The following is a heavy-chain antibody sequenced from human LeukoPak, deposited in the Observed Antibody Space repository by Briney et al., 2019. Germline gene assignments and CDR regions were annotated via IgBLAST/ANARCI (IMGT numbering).Heavy chain of an antibody. J-gene: IGHJ5*02. Sequence: PSETLSLTCTVSGGSISSSSYYWGWIRQPPGKGLEWIGSIYYSGSTYYNPSLKSRVTISVDTSKNQFSLKLSSVTAADTAVYYCARGGGSGWSQGWFDPWGQGTLVTVSS. CDR3: ARGGGSGWSQGWFDP. CDR1: GGSISSSSYY. D-gene: IGHD6-19*01. V-gene: IGHV4-39*07. CDR2: IYYSGST.